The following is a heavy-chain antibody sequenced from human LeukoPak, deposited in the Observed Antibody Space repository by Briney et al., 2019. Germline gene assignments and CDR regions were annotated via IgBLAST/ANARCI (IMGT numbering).Heavy chain of an antibody. Sequence: GRSLRLSCAASGFTFDDYAMHWVRQAPGKGLEWVSGISWNSGSIGYADPVKGRFTISRDNTKNSLYLQMNSLRAEDTAVYYCARGTTISGSITGTTYYFDYWGQGTLVTVSS. D-gene: IGHD1-20*01. V-gene: IGHV3-9*01. CDR3: ARGTTISGSITGTTYYFDY. J-gene: IGHJ4*02. CDR2: ISWNSGSI. CDR1: GFTFDDYA.